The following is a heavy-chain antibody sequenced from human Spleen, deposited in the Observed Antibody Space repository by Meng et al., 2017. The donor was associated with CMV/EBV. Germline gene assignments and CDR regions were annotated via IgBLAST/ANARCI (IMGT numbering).Heavy chain of an antibody. CDR3: ARTLYGSGAHFDY. CDR1: GGSISSGGYY. V-gene: IGHV4-31*03. CDR2: IYYSGST. J-gene: IGHJ4*02. D-gene: IGHD3-10*01. Sequence: LRLSCTVSGGSISSGGYYWSWIRQHPGKGLEWIGYIYYSGSTYYNPSLKSRVTISVDTSKNQFSLKLSSVTAADTAVYYCARTLYGSGAHFDYWGQGTLVTVSS.